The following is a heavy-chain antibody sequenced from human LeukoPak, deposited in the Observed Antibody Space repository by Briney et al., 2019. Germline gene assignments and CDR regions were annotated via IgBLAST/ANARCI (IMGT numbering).Heavy chain of an antibody. CDR3: ARGFSYAYGAFDI. CDR2: ISAYNGNT. CDR1: DYTFTSYG. J-gene: IGHJ3*02. Sequence: ASVKVSCKASDYTFTSYGISWVRQAPGQGLEWMGWISAYNGNTNYAQQLQGRITMTTDTSTSTAYMELRSLRSGDTAVYYCARGFSYAYGAFDIWGQGTMVTVSS. D-gene: IGHD5-18*01. V-gene: IGHV1-18*04.